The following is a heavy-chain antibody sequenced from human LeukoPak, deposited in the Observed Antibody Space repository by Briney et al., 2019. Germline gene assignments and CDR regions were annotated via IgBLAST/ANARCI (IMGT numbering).Heavy chain of an antibody. CDR3: VRDPSYGSSWYYYMDV. D-gene: IGHD6-13*01. CDR2: ISSSSFKI. J-gene: IGHJ6*03. Sequence: GGSLRLSCAASEFTFVRYAMNWVRQAPGKGLEWVSYISSSSFKIGYADSVKGRFTISRDNSKNSLYLQMDSLRVEDTAVYYCVRDPSYGSSWYYYMDVWGRGNTVTVSS. CDR1: EFTFVRYA. V-gene: IGHV3-48*04.